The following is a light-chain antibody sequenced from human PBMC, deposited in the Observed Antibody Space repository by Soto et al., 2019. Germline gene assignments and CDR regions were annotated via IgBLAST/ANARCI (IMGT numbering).Light chain of an antibody. Sequence: QSVLTQPPSASGTPGQRVTISCSGSSSNIGSNTVNWYQQLPGTAPKLLIYSNNQPPSGVPDRFSGSKSGTSASLAFSGLKSEDEADYYCSAWDDSLNGAVFGGGTQLTVL. CDR2: SNN. CDR3: SAWDDSLNGAV. CDR1: SSNIGSNT. J-gene: IGLJ7*01. V-gene: IGLV1-44*01.